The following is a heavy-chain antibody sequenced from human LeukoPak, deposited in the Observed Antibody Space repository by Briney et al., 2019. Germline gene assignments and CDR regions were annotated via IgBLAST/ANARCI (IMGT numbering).Heavy chain of an antibody. Sequence: SETLSLTCAVSGGSISGSSFSWSWIRQHPGKGLEWIGYIYYSGSTYYNPSLKSRVTISVDTSKNQFSLKLSSVTAADTAAYYCARSWSRAVAGIFAFDIWGQGTMVTVSS. CDR2: IYYSGST. V-gene: IGHV4-31*11. CDR1: GGSISGSSFS. D-gene: IGHD6-19*01. J-gene: IGHJ3*02. CDR3: ARSWSRAVAGIFAFDI.